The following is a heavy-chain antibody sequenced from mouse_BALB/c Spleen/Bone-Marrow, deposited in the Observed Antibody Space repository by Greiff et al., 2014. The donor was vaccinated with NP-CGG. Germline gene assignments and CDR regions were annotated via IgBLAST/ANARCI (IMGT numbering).Heavy chain of an antibody. V-gene: IGHV1S81*02. CDR3: ARMITTRGSGY. CDR2: LNPSNGHT. CDR1: GYTFTRYW. J-gene: IGHJ2*01. Sequence: QVQLQQPGAELLKPGTSVKLSCKASGYTFTRYWMHWGKPRPGQGLEWIGELNPSNGHTNYNGKFKNKATVTVDKSSSTAYMQLSSLTSEDSAVYYCARMITTRGSGYWGQGTTLTVSS. D-gene: IGHD2-4*01.